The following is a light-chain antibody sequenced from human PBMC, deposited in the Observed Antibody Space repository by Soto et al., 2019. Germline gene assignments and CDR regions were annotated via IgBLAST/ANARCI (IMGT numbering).Light chain of an antibody. CDR3: CSYAGSYTHV. Sequence: LTQPRSVSGSPGQSVTISCTGTSSVVGTYTYVSWYQQHPGKAPKLIIYDVIKRPSGVPDRFSGSKSGNTASLTISGLQAEDEADYYCCSYAGSYTHVFGTGTKVTVL. CDR1: SSVVGTYTY. J-gene: IGLJ1*01. CDR2: DVI. V-gene: IGLV2-11*01.